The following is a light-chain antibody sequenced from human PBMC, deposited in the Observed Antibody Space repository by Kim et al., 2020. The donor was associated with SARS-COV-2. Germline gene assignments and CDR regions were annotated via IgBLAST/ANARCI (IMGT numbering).Light chain of an antibody. CDR3: HQYGMSPPWT. CDR1: EYFSRSY. CDR2: GGT. V-gene: IGKV3-20*01. J-gene: IGKJ1*01. Sequence: PGEGATLSCRASEYFSRSYVGWYQHKPGQAPRLLLYGGTNRATGVPDRFSGSGSGTDFTLTITRLEPEDFAVYYFHQYGMSPPWTFFQGTKVYIK.